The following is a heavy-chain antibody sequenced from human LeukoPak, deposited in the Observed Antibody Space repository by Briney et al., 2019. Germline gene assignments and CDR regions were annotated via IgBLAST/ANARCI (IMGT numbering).Heavy chain of an antibody. V-gene: IGHV4-61*02. Sequence: SQTLSLTCTVAGGSISSGSYYWSWIRQPAGKGLEWIGRIYTSGSTNYNPSLKSRVTISVDTSKNQFSLKLSSVTAADTAVYYCARSPLIPAAGWFDPWGQGTLVTVSS. CDR3: ARSPLIPAAGWFDP. J-gene: IGHJ5*02. CDR1: GGSISSGSYY. CDR2: IYTSGST. D-gene: IGHD2-2*01.